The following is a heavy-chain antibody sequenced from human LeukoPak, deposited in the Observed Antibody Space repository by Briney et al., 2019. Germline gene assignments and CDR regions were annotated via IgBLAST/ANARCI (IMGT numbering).Heavy chain of an antibody. J-gene: IGHJ4*02. Sequence: PSETLSLTCTVYGGSINSNSYYWGWIRQPPGKGLEWIGSIYYSGSTYYNPSLKSRVTISVDTSKNQFSLGLTSVTAADTAVYYCARDGYNPIDYWGQGTLVTVSS. V-gene: IGHV4-39*02. CDR3: ARDGYNPIDY. CDR2: IYYSGST. CDR1: GGSINSNSYY. D-gene: IGHD5-24*01.